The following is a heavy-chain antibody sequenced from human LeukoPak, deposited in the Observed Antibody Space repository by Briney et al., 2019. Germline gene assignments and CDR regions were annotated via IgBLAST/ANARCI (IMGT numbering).Heavy chain of an antibody. Sequence: PSETLSLTCTVSGGSIGRSSYYWGWIRQPPGKGLEWIGNIYYSGSTYYNPSLKSRVTISVDMSKDQFSLKLSSVTAADTAVYYCARVAAKTVDYWGQGTLVTVSS. CDR2: IYYSGST. D-gene: IGHD2-15*01. J-gene: IGHJ4*02. CDR3: ARVAAKTVDY. CDR1: GGSIGRSSYY. V-gene: IGHV4-39*07.